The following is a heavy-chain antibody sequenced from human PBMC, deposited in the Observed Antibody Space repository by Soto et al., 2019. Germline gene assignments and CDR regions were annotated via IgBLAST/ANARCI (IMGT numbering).Heavy chain of an antibody. CDR1: VGSVSSGDYY. Sequence: QVQLQESGPGLVKPSQTLSLTCTVSVGSVSSGDYYWSWIRQPPGKGLEWIGYIYYSGSTSYNPSLMSRVAISLDTSNNQFSLRLTSVTAADTAVYYCARTNYGDYWIDPWGQGTLVTVSS. CDR2: IYYSGST. D-gene: IGHD4-17*01. V-gene: IGHV4-30-4*01. J-gene: IGHJ5*02. CDR3: ARTNYGDYWIDP.